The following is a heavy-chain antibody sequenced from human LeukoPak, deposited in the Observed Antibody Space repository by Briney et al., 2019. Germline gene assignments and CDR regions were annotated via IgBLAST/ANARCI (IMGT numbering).Heavy chain of an antibody. CDR2: IYTSGST. V-gene: IGHV4-4*07. CDR3: ARLSRAITLFGVVISGFDY. D-gene: IGHD3-3*01. Sequence: PSETLSLTCTVSGGSISSYYWSWIRQPAGKGLEWIGRIYTSGSTNYNPSLKSRVTISVDTSKNQFSLKLSSVTAADTAVYYCARLSRAITLFGVVISGFDYWGQGTLVTVSS. CDR1: GGSISSYY. J-gene: IGHJ4*02.